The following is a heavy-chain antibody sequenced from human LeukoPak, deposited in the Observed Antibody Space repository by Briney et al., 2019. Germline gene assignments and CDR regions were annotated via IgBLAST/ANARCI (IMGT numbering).Heavy chain of an antibody. CDR1: GGSISSYF. V-gene: IGHV4-4*07. Sequence: SETLSLTCTVSGGSISSYFGSWIPQHAGKGLEWIGRIYTSGSTNYNPSLKSRVTISVDKSKNQFSLKLSSVTAADTAVYYCARLGTAVAGPYYYYYMDVWGKGTTVTVSS. D-gene: IGHD6-19*01. CDR2: IYTSGST. CDR3: ARLGTAVAGPYYYYYMDV. J-gene: IGHJ6*03.